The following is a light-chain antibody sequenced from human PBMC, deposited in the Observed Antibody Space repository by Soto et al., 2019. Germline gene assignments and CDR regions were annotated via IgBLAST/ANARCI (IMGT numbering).Light chain of an antibody. V-gene: IGKV3-20*01. CDR3: QQYGSSPPLT. Sequence: IVLMQSPGTLSLSPGERATLSCRASQSVSNNYVAWYQQQPGQAPRLLIAGASSRATGIPDRFSGSGSGTDFTLTISRLEPEDFAVYYCQQYGSSPPLTFGGGTKVEIK. J-gene: IGKJ4*01. CDR1: QSVSNNY. CDR2: GAS.